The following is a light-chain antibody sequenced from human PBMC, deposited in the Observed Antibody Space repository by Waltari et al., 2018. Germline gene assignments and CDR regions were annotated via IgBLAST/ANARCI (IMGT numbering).Light chain of an antibody. CDR2: DVS. Sequence: QSALTQPASVSGCPGQSITLSCPGTSSDVGGSNYVPWYQQHPGKAPKLMIYDVSNRPSGVSNRFSGSKSGNTASLTISGLQAEDEADYYCSSYTSSSTVVFGGGTKLTVL. CDR1: SSDVGGSNY. J-gene: IGLJ2*01. CDR3: SSYTSSSTVV. V-gene: IGLV2-14*03.